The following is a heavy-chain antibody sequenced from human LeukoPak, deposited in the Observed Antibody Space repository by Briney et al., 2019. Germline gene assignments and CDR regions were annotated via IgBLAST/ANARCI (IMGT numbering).Heavy chain of an antibody. D-gene: IGHD6-19*01. CDR3: ARGTIAVAGR. V-gene: IGHV4-34*01. Sequence: SETLSLTCAVYGGSFSGYYWSWIRQPPGKGLEWIGEINHSGSTNYNPSLKSRVTISVDTSKNQFSLKLSFVTAADTAVYYCARGTIAVAGRWGQGTLVTVSS. J-gene: IGHJ4*02. CDR2: INHSGST. CDR1: GGSFSGYY.